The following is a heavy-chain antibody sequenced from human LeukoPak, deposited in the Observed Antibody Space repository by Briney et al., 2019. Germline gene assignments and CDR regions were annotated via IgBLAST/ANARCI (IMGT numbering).Heavy chain of an antibody. V-gene: IGHV3-30-3*01. D-gene: IGHD3-22*01. J-gene: IGHJ4*02. CDR2: ISYDGSNK. Sequence: GGSLRFSCAASGFTFSSYAMYWVRQAPGKGLEWVAVISYDGSNKYYADSVKGRFTISRDNSKNTLYLQMNSLRAEDTAVYYCAKDQWSSGYSFDYWGQGTLVTVSS. CDR3: AKDQWSSGYSFDY. CDR1: GFTFSSYA.